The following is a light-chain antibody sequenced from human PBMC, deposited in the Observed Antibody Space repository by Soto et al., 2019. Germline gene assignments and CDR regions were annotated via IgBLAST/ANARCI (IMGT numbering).Light chain of an antibody. CDR3: QQYGSSPT. CDR2: GAS. Sequence: EIVLTQSPGTLSLSPGERATLSCRASQSVTSSYLAWYQQKPGQAPSLLIYGASSTATGIPDRFSGSGSGTDFTLTISRLAPEDFAEYYCQQYGSSPTFGQGTKLEIK. CDR1: QSVTSSY. J-gene: IGKJ2*01. V-gene: IGKV3-20*01.